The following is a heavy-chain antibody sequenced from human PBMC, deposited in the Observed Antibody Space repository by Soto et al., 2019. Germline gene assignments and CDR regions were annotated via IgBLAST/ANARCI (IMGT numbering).Heavy chain of an antibody. J-gene: IGHJ4*02. D-gene: IGHD3-3*01. Sequence: PGGSLRLSCAASGFTFSTYAMSWVRQAPGQGLEWVSTVSGSGVDTYYADSVKGRFTISRDNSRNTVYLQMNSLRVDDTAVYYCAKVFSAWLRFFEWSIDYWGKGTQVTVSS. CDR1: GFTFSTYA. CDR2: VSGSGVDT. V-gene: IGHV3-23*01. CDR3: AKVFSAWLRFFEWSIDY.